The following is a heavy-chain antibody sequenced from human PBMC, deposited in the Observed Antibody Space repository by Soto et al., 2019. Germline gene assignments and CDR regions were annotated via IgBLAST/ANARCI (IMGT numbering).Heavy chain of an antibody. CDR1: GGSISSGDYY. CDR3: ARVDTYYDYVWGSYRPGPVDY. J-gene: IGHJ4*02. CDR2: IYYSGST. D-gene: IGHD3-16*02. Sequence: SETLSLTCTVSGGSISSGDYYWSWIRQPPGKGLEWIGYIYYSGSTYYNPSLKSRVTISVDTSKNQFSLKLSSVTAADTAVYYCARVDTYYDYVWGSYRPGPVDYWGQGTLVTVS. V-gene: IGHV4-30-4*01.